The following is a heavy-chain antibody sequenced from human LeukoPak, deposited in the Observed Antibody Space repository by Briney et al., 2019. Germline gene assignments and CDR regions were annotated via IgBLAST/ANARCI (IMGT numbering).Heavy chain of an antibody. J-gene: IGHJ4*02. CDR3: ARDAAYVGATPFDY. D-gene: IGHD1-26*01. CDR2: IWYDGRNK. Sequence: PGGSLRLSCAASGFTFSSYSMTWVRQAPGKGLEWVAVIWYDGRNKYYADSAKGRFTISRDNSKNTLYLQMNSLRAEDTAVYYCARDAAYVGATPFDYWGQGILVTVSS. V-gene: IGHV3-33*08. CDR1: GFTFSSYS.